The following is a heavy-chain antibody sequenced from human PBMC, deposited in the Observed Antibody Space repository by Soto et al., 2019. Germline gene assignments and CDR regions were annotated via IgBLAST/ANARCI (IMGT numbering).Heavy chain of an antibody. Sequence: WASVKVSCKASGYTFTSYYMHWVRQAPGQGLEWMGIINPSGGSTSYAQKFQGRVTMTRDTSTSTVYMELSSLRSEDTAVYYCARDRGGIFGVVASLYYYGMDVWGQGTTVTVSS. V-gene: IGHV1-46*01. D-gene: IGHD3-3*01. J-gene: IGHJ6*02. CDR1: GYTFTSYY. CDR3: ARDRGGIFGVVASLYYYGMDV. CDR2: INPSGGST.